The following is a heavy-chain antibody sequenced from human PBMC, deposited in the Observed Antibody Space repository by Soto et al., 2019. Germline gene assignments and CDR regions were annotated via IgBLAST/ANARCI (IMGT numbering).Heavy chain of an antibody. CDR1: GFTFSRYV. J-gene: IGHJ5*02. CDR2: ISGSGGST. D-gene: IGHD3-3*01. Sequence: EVQLLESGGGLVQPGGSLRLSCAASGFTFSRYVMSWVRQAPGKGLEWVSGISGSGGSTYYADSVKGRFTISRDNSKNTLYLQMNRLRAEDTDVYYCAKDPIKYYDFWSGYIQFEPWGQGTLVPVSS. V-gene: IGHV3-23*01. CDR3: AKDPIKYYDFWSGYIQFEP.